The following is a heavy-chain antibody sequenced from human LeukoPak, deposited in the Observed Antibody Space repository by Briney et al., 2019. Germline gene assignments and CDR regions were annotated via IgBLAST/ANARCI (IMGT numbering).Heavy chain of an antibody. Sequence: PGGSLRLSCAASGFTFSSYSMNWVRQAPGKGLEGVSYISSSSSTIYYADSVKGRFTISRDDAKNSLYLQMNSLRAEDTAVYYCARSYYDSSGYYPYYFDYWGQGTLVTVSS. CDR2: ISSSSSTI. CDR3: ARSYYDSSGYYPYYFDY. J-gene: IGHJ4*02. D-gene: IGHD3-22*01. CDR1: GFTFSSYS. V-gene: IGHV3-48*04.